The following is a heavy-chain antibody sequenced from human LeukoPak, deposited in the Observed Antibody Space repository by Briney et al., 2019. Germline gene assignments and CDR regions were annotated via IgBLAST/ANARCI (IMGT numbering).Heavy chain of an antibody. V-gene: IGHV1-24*01. CDR3: ARATSGYSYTCFDY. CDR2: FDPEDGET. CDR1: GYTLTELS. J-gene: IGHJ4*02. D-gene: IGHD5-18*01. Sequence: ASVKVSCKVSGYTLTELSMHWVRQAPGKGLEWMGGFDPEDGETIYAQKFQGRVTMTEDTSTDTAYMELSSLRSEDTAVYYCARATSGYSYTCFDYWGQGTLVTVSS.